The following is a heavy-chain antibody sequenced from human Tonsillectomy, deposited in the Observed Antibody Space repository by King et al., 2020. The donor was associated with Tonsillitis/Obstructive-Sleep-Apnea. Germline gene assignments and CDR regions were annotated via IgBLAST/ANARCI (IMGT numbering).Heavy chain of an antibody. CDR1: GFSLSTSGVG. CDR3: AHSVLTWDYYYYMDV. Sequence: TLKESGPTLVKSTQTLTLTCTFSGFSLSTSGVGVGWIRQPPGKALEWLAFIYWDDDKRYSPSLKSRLTISKDTSKNQVVLTMTNMDLVDTATYYCAHSVLTWDYYYYMDVWGKGTTVTVSS. CDR2: IYWDDDK. D-gene: IGHD7-27*01. J-gene: IGHJ6*03. V-gene: IGHV2-5*02.